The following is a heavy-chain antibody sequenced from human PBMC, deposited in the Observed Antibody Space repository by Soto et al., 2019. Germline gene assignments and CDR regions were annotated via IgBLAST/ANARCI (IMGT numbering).Heavy chain of an antibody. CDR1: GGSISSYY. V-gene: IGHV4-59*08. Sequence: SETLSLTCTVSGGSISSYYWSWVRQPPGKGLEWIGYIYYSGNTNYNSSLRSRVTISLDTSKNQFSLKLSSVTAADTAVYYCARGQSTWHYWGQGTLVTAPQ. J-gene: IGHJ4*02. CDR2: IYYSGNT. CDR3: ARGQSTWHY.